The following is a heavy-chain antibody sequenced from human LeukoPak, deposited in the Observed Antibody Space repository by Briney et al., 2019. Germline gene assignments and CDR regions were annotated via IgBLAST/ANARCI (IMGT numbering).Heavy chain of an antibody. Sequence: PSETLSLTCTVSGGSISSHYWSWIRQPPGKGLEWIGYIYYSGSTNYNPSLKSRVTISVDTSKNQFSLKLSSVTAADTAAYYCARGIVVVPAAMVGWFDPWGQGTLVTVSS. CDR3: ARGIVVVPAAMVGWFDP. CDR1: GGSISSHY. V-gene: IGHV4-59*11. CDR2: IYYSGST. D-gene: IGHD2-2*01. J-gene: IGHJ5*02.